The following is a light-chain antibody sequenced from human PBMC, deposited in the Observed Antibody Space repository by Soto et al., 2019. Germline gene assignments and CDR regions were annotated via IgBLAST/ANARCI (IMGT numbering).Light chain of an antibody. CDR2: DVS. CDR3: SSYTTSNTRQIA. CDR1: SSDVGGYNY. V-gene: IGLV2-14*03. J-gene: IGLJ1*01. Sequence: QSVLTQPASVCGSPGQSITISCTGTSSDVGGYNYVSWYQHHPGKAPKLMIFDVSNRPSGVSNRFSGSKSGNTASLTISGLQPEDEADYYCSSYTTSNTRQIAFGTGTKLTVL.